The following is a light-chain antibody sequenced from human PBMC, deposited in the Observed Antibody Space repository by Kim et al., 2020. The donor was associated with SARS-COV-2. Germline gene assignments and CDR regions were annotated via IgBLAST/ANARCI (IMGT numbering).Light chain of an antibody. CDR3: QEYNNWPPFCT. CDR1: QSVGSQ. CDR2: DVS. V-gene: IGKV3-15*01. J-gene: IGKJ2*02. Sequence: SPGEKVTLSCRAAQSVGSQLAWYHQRPGQAPRLLMHDVSNRATGVPPRFTGNGSGTDFSLIIDNLQSEDVGFYYCQEYNNWPPFCTFGQGTKLEI.